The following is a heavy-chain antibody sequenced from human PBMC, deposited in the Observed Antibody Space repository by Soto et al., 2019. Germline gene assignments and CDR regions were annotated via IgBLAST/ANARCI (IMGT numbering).Heavy chain of an antibody. J-gene: IGHJ4*02. D-gene: IGHD3-16*02. Sequence: QVQLVQSGAEVKKPGASVKVSCKASGYTFTSYAMHWVRQAPGQRLEWMGWINAGNGNTKYSQKFQGRVTITRDTSASTAYMELSSLRSEDTAVYYCARGDYVWGSYRYLPYYFDYWGQGTLVTVSS. CDR2: INAGNGNT. CDR1: GYTFTSYA. CDR3: ARGDYVWGSYRYLPYYFDY. V-gene: IGHV1-3*01.